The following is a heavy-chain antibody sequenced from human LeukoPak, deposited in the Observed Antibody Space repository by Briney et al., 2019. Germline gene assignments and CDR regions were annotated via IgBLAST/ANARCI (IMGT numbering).Heavy chain of an antibody. J-gene: IGHJ4*02. D-gene: IGHD3-10*01. CDR2: IYYSGIT. Sequence: PQTLSLTCTVSGGSISIGGYYWSWIRPHPGKGLEWIGYIYYSGITYYNPSLKSRVTISVDTSKNQFSLYLSSVTAADTAVYYCARVTSGEFADYWGQGTLVTVSS. V-gene: IGHV4-31*03. CDR3: ARVTSGEFADY. CDR1: GGSISIGGYY.